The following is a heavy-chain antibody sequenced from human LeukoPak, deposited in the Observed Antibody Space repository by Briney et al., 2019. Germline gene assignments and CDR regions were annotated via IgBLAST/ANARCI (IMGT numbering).Heavy chain of an antibody. CDR3: ARDTEQQQIDY. CDR1: GYTFTSYY. V-gene: IGHV1-46*01. CDR2: INPSGGST. Sequence: GASVKVSCKASGYTFTSYYMHWVRQAPGQGLEWMGIINPSGGSTSYAQKFQGRVTMTRDTSTGTVYMELSSLRSEDTAVYYCARDTEQQQIDYWGQGTLVTVSS. J-gene: IGHJ4*02. D-gene: IGHD6-13*01.